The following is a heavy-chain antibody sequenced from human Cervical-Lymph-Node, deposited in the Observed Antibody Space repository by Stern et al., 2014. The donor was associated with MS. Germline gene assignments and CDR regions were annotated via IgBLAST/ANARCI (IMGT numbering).Heavy chain of an antibody. CDR1: GYSFTDYW. J-gene: IGHJ4*02. CDR3: ARRHGATGFDY. D-gene: IGHD3-10*01. Sequence: EVQLEESGAEVKKPGESLKISCKGSGYSFTDYWIGWVRQMPGQGLEWMGIIYPRDSDTRYRPSFQGPVTIPVDQSLSTPYLQWSSLRASDTAIYYCARRHGATGFDYWGQGTLVTVSS. CDR2: IYPRDSDT. V-gene: IGHV5-51*01.